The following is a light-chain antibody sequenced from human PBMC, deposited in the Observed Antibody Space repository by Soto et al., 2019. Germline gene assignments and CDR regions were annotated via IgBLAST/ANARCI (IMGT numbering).Light chain of an antibody. CDR1: QSVDKY. J-gene: IGKJ5*01. V-gene: IGKV3-20*01. CDR2: DAS. Sequence: EIVMTQSPATLSLSPGERATLSCRASQSVDKYLVWYQQKPGQAPRLLIYDASNRATGIPDRFSGSGSGTDFTLTISRLEPEDFAVYYCQQYGSSSTFGQGTRLEIK. CDR3: QQYGSSST.